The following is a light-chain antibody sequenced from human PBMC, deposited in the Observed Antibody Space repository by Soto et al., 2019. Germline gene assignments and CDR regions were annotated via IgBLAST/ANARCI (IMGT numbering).Light chain of an antibody. Sequence: QITQSPSALSASVGGRVTSTCLASQSISNWLAWYQQKQGKAPKLLIYAASSLQSGVKSRFSGSGSGTDFTITIRSLHNEDFANYYCKKSYSTQITCGRGTTG. J-gene: IGKJ4*01. CDR3: KKSYSTQIT. V-gene: IGKV1-39*01. CDR2: AAS. CDR1: QSISNW.